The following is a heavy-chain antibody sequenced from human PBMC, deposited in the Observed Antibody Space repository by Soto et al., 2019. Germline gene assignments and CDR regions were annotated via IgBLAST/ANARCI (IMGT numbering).Heavy chain of an antibody. J-gene: IGHJ4*02. CDR3: ARRYYYDSTTYSPFDH. D-gene: IGHD3-22*01. Sequence: ESLKISCKGSGYSFTSYWIGWVRQMPGKGLEWMGIIYPGDSDTRYSPSFQGQVTISADKSISTAYLQWSSLKASDAAMYYCARRYYYDSTTYSPFDHWGQGTLVTVSS. CDR1: GYSFTSYW. V-gene: IGHV5-51*01. CDR2: IYPGDSDT.